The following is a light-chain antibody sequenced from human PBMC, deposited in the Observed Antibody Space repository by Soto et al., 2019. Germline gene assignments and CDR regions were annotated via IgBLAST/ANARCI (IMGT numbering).Light chain of an antibody. CDR1: SSNIGAGYD. CDR2: GNI. CDR3: QSYDSSLSGFYV. J-gene: IGLJ1*01. V-gene: IGLV1-40*01. Sequence: QSALTQPPSVSGATGQRVTISCTGSSSNIGAGYDVHWYQQLPGTAPKVLIYGNINRPSGVPDRFSGSKSGTSVSLAITGLQAEDEAHYYCQSYDSSLSGFYVFGTGTKVTVL.